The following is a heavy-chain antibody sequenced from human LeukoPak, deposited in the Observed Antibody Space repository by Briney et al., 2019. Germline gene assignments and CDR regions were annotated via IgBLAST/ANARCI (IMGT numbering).Heavy chain of an antibody. J-gene: IGHJ6*03. V-gene: IGHV1-69*13. Sequence: ASVKVSCKASGGTFSSYAISWVRQAPGQGLEWMGGIIPIFGTANYAQKFQGRVTITADESTSTAYMELSSLKASDTAMYYCARHTPPGKLVGATTYYYYYMDVWGKGTTVTISS. CDR2: IIPIFGTA. CDR1: GGTFSSYA. D-gene: IGHD1-26*01. CDR3: ARHTPPGKLVGATTYYYYYMDV.